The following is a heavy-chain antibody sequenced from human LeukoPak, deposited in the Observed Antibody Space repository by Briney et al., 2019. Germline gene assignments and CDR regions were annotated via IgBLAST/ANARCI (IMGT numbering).Heavy chain of an antibody. CDR1: GYTFTSYG. CDR3: ARESGDITAPKKNFDF. CDR2: ISAYNGNT. Sequence: GASVKVSCKASGYTFTSYGISWVRQAPGQGLEWMGWISAYNGNTNYAQKLQGRVTVTTDTSTSTAYMELRSLRSDDTAVYYCARESGDITAPKKNFDFWGQGTLITVSS. J-gene: IGHJ4*02. D-gene: IGHD6-13*01. V-gene: IGHV1-18*01.